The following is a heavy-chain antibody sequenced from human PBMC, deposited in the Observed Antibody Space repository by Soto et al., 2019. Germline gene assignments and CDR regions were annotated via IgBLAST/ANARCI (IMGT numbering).Heavy chain of an antibody. CDR1: GGSISSYY. CDR3: AREGPSSGAGVAGTDYYYYMDV. Sequence: SETLSLTCTVSGGSISSYYWSWIRQPPGKGLEWIGYIYYSGSTNYNPSLKSRVTISVDTSKNQVSLKLSSVTAADTAVYYCAREGPSSGAGVAGTDYYYYMDVWGKGTTVTVSS. D-gene: IGHD6-19*01. J-gene: IGHJ6*03. CDR2: IYYSGST. V-gene: IGHV4-59*01.